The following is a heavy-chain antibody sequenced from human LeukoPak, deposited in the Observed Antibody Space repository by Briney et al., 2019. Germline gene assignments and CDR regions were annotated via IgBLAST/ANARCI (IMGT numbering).Heavy chain of an antibody. D-gene: IGHD6-13*01. CDR1: GGSISSGGYY. CDR3: ARVNSYWYSSSWGGPNWFDP. Sequence: SQTLSLTCTVSGGSISSGGYYWSWIRQHPRKGLEWIGYIYYSGSTYYNPSLKSRVTISVDTSKNQFSLKLSSVTAADTAVYYCARVNSYWYSSSWGGPNWFDPWGQGTLVTVSS. CDR2: IYYSGST. J-gene: IGHJ5*02. V-gene: IGHV4-31*03.